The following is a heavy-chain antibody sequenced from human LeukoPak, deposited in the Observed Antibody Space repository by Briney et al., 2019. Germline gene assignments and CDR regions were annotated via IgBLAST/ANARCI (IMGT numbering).Heavy chain of an antibody. V-gene: IGHV4-39*07. CDR1: GGSISSSSYY. J-gene: IGHJ4*02. CDR3: AREGWFGEFRGD. Sequence: KSSETLSLTCTVSGGSISSSSYYWGWIRQPPGKGREWIGSIYYSGSTYYNPSLKSRVTISVDTSKNQFSLKLSSVTAADTAVYYCAREGWFGEFRGDWDQGTLVTVSS. D-gene: IGHD3-10*01. CDR2: IYYSGST.